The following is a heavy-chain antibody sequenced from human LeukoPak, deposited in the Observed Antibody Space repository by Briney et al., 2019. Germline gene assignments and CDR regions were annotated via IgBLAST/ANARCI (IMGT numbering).Heavy chain of an antibody. CDR3: ARGKRRFDS. CDR1: GFSFNESY. V-gene: IGHV3-11*01. Sequence: GGSLRLSCGASGFSFNESYMTWIRQAPGKGLEWVAYISGRSYSMYYADSVRGRFTISRDNARSSLYLHMNSLRAGDTAVYYCARGKRRFDSWGQGTLVTVSS. J-gene: IGHJ4*02. CDR2: ISGRSYSM.